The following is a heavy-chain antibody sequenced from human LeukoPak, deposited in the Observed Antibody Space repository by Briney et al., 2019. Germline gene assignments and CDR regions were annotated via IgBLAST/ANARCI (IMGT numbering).Heavy chain of an antibody. CDR3: ARDKGSTMVRGVIAYNWFDP. V-gene: IGHV1-8*01. CDR1: GYTFTSYD. CDR2: MNPNSGNT. D-gene: IGHD3-10*01. J-gene: IGHJ5*02. Sequence: ASVKVSCKASGYTFTSYDINWVRQATGQGLEWMGWMNPNSGNTGYAQKFHGRVTMTRNTSISTAYMELSSLRSEDTAVYYCARDKGSTMVRGVIAYNWFDPWGQGTLVTVSS.